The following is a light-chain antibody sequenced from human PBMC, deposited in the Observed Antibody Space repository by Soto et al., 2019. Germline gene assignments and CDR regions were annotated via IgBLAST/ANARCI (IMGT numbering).Light chain of an antibody. CDR1: EIINSGY. CDR3: QQFDDYPFT. V-gene: IGKV3-20*01. CDR2: GAS. Sequence: ENLLTQSPDTLSLSAGERATLFCRASEIINSGYLAWYQQKPGRAPRLLIYGASKRATGIPDRFSGSESGTDFTLTVSTLQPEDFATYYCQQFDDYPFTFGPGTKVDLK. J-gene: IGKJ3*01.